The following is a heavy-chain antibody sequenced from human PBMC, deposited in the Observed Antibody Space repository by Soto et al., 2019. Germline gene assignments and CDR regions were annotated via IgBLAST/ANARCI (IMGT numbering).Heavy chain of an antibody. J-gene: IGHJ4*02. V-gene: IGHV4-39*01. D-gene: IGHD6-13*01. CDR3: ARRLFSSTWPSYFDF. CDR1: GGAISSGCYY. CDR2: VHYGGST. Sequence: ASETLSLTCTVSGGAISSGCYYGGWIRQPPGKGLEGIGGVHYGGSTYYHPSLRSRFTSSVDTSKNQDSLKVSSVTAADTAVYYRARRLFSSTWPSYFDFWGPGTLVPVSS.